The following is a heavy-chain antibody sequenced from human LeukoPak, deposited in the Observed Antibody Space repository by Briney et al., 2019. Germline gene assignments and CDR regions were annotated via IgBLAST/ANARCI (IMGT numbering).Heavy chain of an antibody. Sequence: GGSLRLSCAASGFTFSSSGMHWVRQAPGKGLGWVAFIRYDGSNKYYADPVKGRFTISRDNSKNTVSLQMNSLKAEVTAVYYCARDHDFWSGYIDYWGQGTLVTVSS. CDR3: ARDHDFWSGYIDY. CDR2: IRYDGSNK. CDR1: GFTFSSSG. J-gene: IGHJ4*02. V-gene: IGHV3-30*02. D-gene: IGHD3-3*01.